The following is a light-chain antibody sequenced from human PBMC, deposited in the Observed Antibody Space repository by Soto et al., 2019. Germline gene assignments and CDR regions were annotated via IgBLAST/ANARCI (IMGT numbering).Light chain of an antibody. CDR2: HAS. CDR1: QNITNN. J-gene: IGKJ5*01. V-gene: IGKV1-33*01. CDR3: QQYYGLPPLT. Sequence: EIQMTQSPSSLSSSLEDSVTITCQESQNITNNLSWYQQKPGKAPNLLIYHASKLAKGVTSRFSGSGSGTDFSFIITSLQREDLATYYCQQYYGLPPLTFGQGTRLEIK.